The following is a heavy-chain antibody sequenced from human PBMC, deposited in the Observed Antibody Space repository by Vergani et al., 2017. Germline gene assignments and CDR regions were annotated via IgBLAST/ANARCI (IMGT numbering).Heavy chain of an antibody. D-gene: IGHD3-9*01. CDR1: GGSITSSSYY. CDR3: AHTERFILRYFHWAL. J-gene: IGHJ4*02. V-gene: IGHV4-39*01. CDR2: IYHSGGA. Sequence: QLHLQESGPGLVKPSETLSLTCTVSGGSITSSSYYWGWIRQPPGKGLEWIGNIYHSGGAYYNPSLKGRVTISVDTSKNQFSLEVTSVTAADTAIYFCAHTERFILRYFHWALWGQGTLVTVSS.